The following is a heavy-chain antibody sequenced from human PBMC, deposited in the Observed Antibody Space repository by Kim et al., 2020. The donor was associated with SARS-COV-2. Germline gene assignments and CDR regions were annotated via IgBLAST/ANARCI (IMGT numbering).Heavy chain of an antibody. CDR2: TRNKAYSYTT. D-gene: IGHD1-26*01. J-gene: IGHJ5*02. CDR3: ARGLSASYFSNWFDP. Sequence: GGSLRLSCTASGFIFSDHYMDWVRQAPGKGLEWVGRTRNKAYSYTTEYAASVKGRFTISRDDSKNSLYLQMNSLRTEDTAVYFCARGLSASYFSNWFDPWGQGTLVTVSS. CDR1: GFIFSDHY. V-gene: IGHV3-72*01.